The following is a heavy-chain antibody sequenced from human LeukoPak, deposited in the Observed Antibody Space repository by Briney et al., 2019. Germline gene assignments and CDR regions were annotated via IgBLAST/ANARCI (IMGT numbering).Heavy chain of an antibody. Sequence: SETLSLTCTVSNGSINTYFGTWIRQPPGRGLEWIGIINYSETTRYNPSLKSRVTLSVDTSKNLFSLKLDSVTAADTAVYFCARALRSQGAAAGTGYLDSWGQGALVTVSS. V-gene: IGHV4-59*08. CDR3: ARALRSQGAAAGTGYLDS. J-gene: IGHJ4*02. CDR1: NGSINTYF. D-gene: IGHD6-13*01. CDR2: INYSETT.